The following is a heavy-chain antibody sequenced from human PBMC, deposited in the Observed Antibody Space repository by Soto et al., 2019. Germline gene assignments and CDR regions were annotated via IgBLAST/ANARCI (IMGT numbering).Heavy chain of an antibody. CDR1: GGTFSSYA. V-gene: IGHV1-69*01. D-gene: IGHD2-2*01. CDR3: ARGFVPAAIVSNRFDP. CDR2: IIPIFGTA. J-gene: IGHJ5*02. Sequence: QVQLVQSGAEVKKPGSSVKVSCKASGGTFSSYAISWVRQAPGQGLEWMGGIIPIFGTANYAQKFQGRVTITADESTSTAYMELSSLRSEDTAVDYCARGFVPAAIVSNRFDPWGQGTLVTVSS.